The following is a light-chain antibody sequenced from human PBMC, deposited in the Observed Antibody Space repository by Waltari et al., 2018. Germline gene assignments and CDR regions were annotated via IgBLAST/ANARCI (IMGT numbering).Light chain of an antibody. CDR2: EVS. CDR3: ISYTTSSAPGV. Sequence: QSALTQPASVSGSPGQSITISCSGTDSDVGAYDFVSWYQQHPGKAPHLIIYEVSNRPSVISNRFSASKSGNTASLTISGLQAEDEADYYCISYTTSSAPGVFGTGTRVTVL. V-gene: IGLV2-14*01. J-gene: IGLJ1*01. CDR1: DSDVGAYDF.